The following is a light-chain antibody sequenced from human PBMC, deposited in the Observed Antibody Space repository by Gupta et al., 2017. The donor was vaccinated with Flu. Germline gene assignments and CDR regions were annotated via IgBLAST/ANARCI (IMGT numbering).Light chain of an antibody. CDR1: HDITNY. Sequence: DIQMTQSPSSLSASVGDRVTITCQASHDITNYLNWYQQKPGKAPTLLIFDASTLESGVPSRFSGSGSGTEFKFTISRLQPEDIATYYCQQFESPPFSFGQGTKLEIK. V-gene: IGKV1-33*01. J-gene: IGKJ2*03. CDR3: QQFESPPFS. CDR2: DAS.